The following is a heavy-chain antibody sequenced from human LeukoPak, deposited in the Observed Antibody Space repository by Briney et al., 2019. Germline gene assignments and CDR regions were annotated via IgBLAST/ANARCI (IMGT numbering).Heavy chain of an antibody. V-gene: IGHV4-59*08. Sequence: SETLSHTCTVSGGSISSYYWSWIRQPPGKGLEWIGFIYYSGTTNYNPSLKSRVTISVDTSKNQFSLKLSSVTAADTAVYYCAREYSSSWYSSGWFDPWGQGTLVTVSS. CDR3: AREYSSSWYSSGWFDP. D-gene: IGHD6-13*01. J-gene: IGHJ5*02. CDR1: GGSISSYY. CDR2: IYYSGTT.